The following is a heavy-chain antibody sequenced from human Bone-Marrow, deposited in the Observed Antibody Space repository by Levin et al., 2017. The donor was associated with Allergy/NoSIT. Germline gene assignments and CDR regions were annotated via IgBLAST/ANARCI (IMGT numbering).Heavy chain of an antibody. CDR3: TRISSAAFDM. D-gene: IGHD6-19*01. CDR1: GYTFTDYF. V-gene: IGHV1-2*02. CDR2: INPNSGDT. Sequence: ASVKVSCKASGYTFTDYFIHWVRLAPGQGLEWMGWINPNSGDTDSSQNFQGTVTMTRDTSISTAYMEVTSLTSNDTALYYCTRISSAAFDMWGQGTVVTVSS. J-gene: IGHJ3*02.